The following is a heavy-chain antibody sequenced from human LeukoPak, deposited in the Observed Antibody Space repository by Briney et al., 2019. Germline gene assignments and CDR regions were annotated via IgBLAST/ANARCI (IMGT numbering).Heavy chain of an antibody. V-gene: IGHV4-4*02. CDR2: IYHSGSN. CDR1: GGSICSSKW. D-gene: IGHD5-18*01. J-gene: IGHJ5*02. Sequence: SGTLSLTCAVSGGSICSSKWWSWVRQPPGKGLEWIGEIYHSGSNNYNPSLKSRVTISVDKSNNHFSLKLRSVTAPDTAVYYRARSFGYSYALRFDRWGQGTLVTVSS. CDR3: ARSFGYSYALRFDR.